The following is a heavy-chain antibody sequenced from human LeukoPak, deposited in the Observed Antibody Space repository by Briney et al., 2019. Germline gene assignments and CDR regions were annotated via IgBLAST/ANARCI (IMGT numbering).Heavy chain of an antibody. Sequence: VGPLTLACTASGFACRNYDMDGVRQAPGKGLEWVSAISSSSSYIYYADSIKGLFTISRDNAENSLYLQMNSLRAVDTAVYFCARGEEKATITALDSWGQGTLVTVSS. V-gene: IGHV3-21*01. D-gene: IGHD5-24*01. CDR2: ISSSSSYI. J-gene: IGHJ4*02. CDR1: GFACRNYD. CDR3: ARGEEKATITALDS.